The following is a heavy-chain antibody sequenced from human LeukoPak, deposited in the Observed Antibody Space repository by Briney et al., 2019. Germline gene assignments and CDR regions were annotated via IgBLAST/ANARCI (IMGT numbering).Heavy chain of an antibody. CDR2: IYYSGST. Sequence: SETLSLTCTVSGGSISSSSYYWGWIRQPPGKGLEWIGSIYYSGSTYYNPSLKSRVTISVDTSKNQFSLKLSSVTAADTAVYYCARHGVVGHSSSSLDAFDIWGQGTMVTVSS. J-gene: IGHJ3*02. D-gene: IGHD6-6*01. CDR1: GGSISSSSYY. V-gene: IGHV4-39*01. CDR3: ARHGVVGHSSSSLDAFDI.